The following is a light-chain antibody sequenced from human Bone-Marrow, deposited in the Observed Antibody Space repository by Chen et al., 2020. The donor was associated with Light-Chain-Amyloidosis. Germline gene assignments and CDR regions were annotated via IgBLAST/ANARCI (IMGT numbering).Light chain of an antibody. CDR3: QQYGTSPLT. J-gene: IGKJ4*01. CDR2: GSS. V-gene: IGKV3-20*01. Sequence: EIVLMQSTGTLSLSPGEGANLPCRASQTISCNYLTWYQQKFGQTPRLLIYGSSSRATGIPDRFTGSGSGTDFTLTINRLEPEDFAMYYCQQYGTSPLTFGGGTKVEIK. CDR1: QTISCNY.